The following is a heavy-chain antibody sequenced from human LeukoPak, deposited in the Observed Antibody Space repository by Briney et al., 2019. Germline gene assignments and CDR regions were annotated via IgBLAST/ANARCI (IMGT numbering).Heavy chain of an antibody. CDR1: GGTFSSYA. CDR2: IIPIFGTA. Sequence: SVTVSFKASGGTFSSYAISWVRQAPGQGLEWMGGIIPIFGTANYAQKFQGRVTITADESTSTAYMELSSLRSEDTVVYYCASRDGRSSAYYYGSAFDIWGQGTMVTVSS. V-gene: IGHV1-69*13. D-gene: IGHD3-22*01. J-gene: IGHJ3*02. CDR3: ASRDGRSSAYYYGSAFDI.